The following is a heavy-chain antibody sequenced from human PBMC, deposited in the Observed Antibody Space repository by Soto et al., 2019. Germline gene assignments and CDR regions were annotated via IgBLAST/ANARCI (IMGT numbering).Heavy chain of an antibody. CDR2: ISYDGSNK. CDR3: ALGGYLVPGFDY. CDR1: GFTFSSYG. J-gene: IGHJ4*02. V-gene: IGHV3-30*03. D-gene: IGHD2-15*01. Sequence: PGGSLRLSCAASGFTFSSYGMHWVRQAPGKGLEWVAVISYDGSNKYYADSVKGRFTISRDNSKNTLYLQMNSLRAEDTAVYYCALGGYLVPGFDYWGQGTLVTVS.